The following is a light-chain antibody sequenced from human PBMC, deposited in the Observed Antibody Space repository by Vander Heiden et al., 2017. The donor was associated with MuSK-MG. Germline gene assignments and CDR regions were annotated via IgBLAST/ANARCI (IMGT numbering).Light chain of an antibody. CDR1: QSVSSY. CDR2: DAS. J-gene: IGKJ4*01. V-gene: IGKV3-11*01. Sequence: EIVLTQSPATLSLSPGERATLSCRASQSVSSYLAWYQQKPGQAPRLLIYDASNRATGIPARFSGSGSGTDFTLTISSLVPEDFAVYYCQQRCNWPPAHTFGGGTKVEIK. CDR3: QQRCNWPPAHT.